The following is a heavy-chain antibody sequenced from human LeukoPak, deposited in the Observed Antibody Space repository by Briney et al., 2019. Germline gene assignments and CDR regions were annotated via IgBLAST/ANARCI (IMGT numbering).Heavy chain of an antibody. V-gene: IGHV1-2*04. J-gene: IGHJ4*02. D-gene: IGHD3-9*01. CDR2: ISPNSGGT. Sequence: ASVKVSCKASGYTFTAYYIHWVRQAPGQGLEWMGWISPNSGGTNYAQGFQGWVTMTRDTSISTAYMELSRLRSDDTAVYYCARGDDILAGYHLDYWGPGTLVTVSS. CDR1: GYTFTAYY. CDR3: ARGDDILAGYHLDY.